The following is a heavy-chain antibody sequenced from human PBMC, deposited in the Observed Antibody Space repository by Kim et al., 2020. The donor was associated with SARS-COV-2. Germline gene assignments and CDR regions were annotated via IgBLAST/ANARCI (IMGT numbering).Heavy chain of an antibody. V-gene: IGHV3-30*01. D-gene: IGHD1-1*01. J-gene: IGHJ5*02. Sequence: YADPVKGRFTISRDNSKNTLYLQMNSLRAEDTAVYYCARDKFGDTGTFGPWGQGTLVTVSS. CDR3: ARDKFGDTGTFGP.